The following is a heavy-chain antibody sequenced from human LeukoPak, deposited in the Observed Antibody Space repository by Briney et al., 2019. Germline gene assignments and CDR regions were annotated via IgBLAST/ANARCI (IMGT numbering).Heavy chain of an antibody. J-gene: IGHJ5*02. CDR3: AKLGWDLLKWFDP. D-gene: IGHD1-26*01. CDR1: GFTFSSYA. V-gene: IGHV3-23*01. Sequence: GGSLRLSCAASGFTFSSYAMSWVRQAPGKGLEWVSGMSGSGGGTYYADSVKGRFTISRDNSKNTLFLQMNSLRAEDTAVYYCAKLGWDLLKWFDPWGQGTLVTVSS. CDR2: MSGSGGGT.